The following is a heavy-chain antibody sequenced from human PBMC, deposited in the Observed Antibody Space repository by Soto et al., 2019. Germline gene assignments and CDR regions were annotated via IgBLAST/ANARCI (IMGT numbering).Heavy chain of an antibody. CDR2: IYYSGST. V-gene: IGHV4-61*01. Sequence: QVQLQESGPGLVKPSETLSLTCTVSGGSVSSGSYYWSWIRQPPGKGLEWIGYIYYSGSTNYNPSLKSRVTISVDTSKNQFSLKLSSVTAADTAVYYCARDLVVVTANYFDYWGQGTLVTVSS. D-gene: IGHD2-21*02. CDR3: ARDLVVVTANYFDY. CDR1: GGSVSSGSYY. J-gene: IGHJ4*02.